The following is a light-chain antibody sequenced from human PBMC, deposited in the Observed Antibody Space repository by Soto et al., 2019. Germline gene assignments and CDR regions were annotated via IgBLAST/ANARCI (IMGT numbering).Light chain of an antibody. Sequence: IQMTQSPSSLSASVGDRVTVTCRASQSINIYLNWYQQKPGKAPTLLIYGASSLQSGVPSRFSGGGSRTDFTLTISSLLPEDFATYYCHQSYRSPYTFGQGTKLEIK. CDR1: QSINIY. CDR3: HQSYRSPYT. CDR2: GAS. J-gene: IGKJ2*01. V-gene: IGKV1-39*01.